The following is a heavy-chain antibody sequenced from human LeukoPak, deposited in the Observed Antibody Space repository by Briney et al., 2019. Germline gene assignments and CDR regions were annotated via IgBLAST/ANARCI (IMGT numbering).Heavy chain of an antibody. V-gene: IGHV1-46*01. CDR1: GYTFTSYY. J-gene: IGHJ6*03. CDR3: ARDRIAAAGKGYYYYMDV. D-gene: IGHD6-13*01. Sequence: ASVTVSCKASGYTFTSYYMHWVRQAPGQGLEWMGVINPSGGSTSFPQKFQGRVTMTRDMSTSTVYMELSRLRSDDTAVYYCARDRIAAAGKGYYYYMDVWGKGTTVTISS. CDR2: INPSGGST.